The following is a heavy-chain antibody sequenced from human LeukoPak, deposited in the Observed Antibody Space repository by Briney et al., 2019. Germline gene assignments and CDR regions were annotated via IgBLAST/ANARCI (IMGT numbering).Heavy chain of an antibody. CDR3: ATLGGYYDSSGYYYN. V-gene: IGHV4-39*01. J-gene: IGHJ4*02. Sequence: SETLSLTCTVSGGSIRSSYYYWGWIRQPPGKGLEWIGSIYDSGSTYYNPSLKSRVTISVDTSKNQFSLKLTSVTAADTAVYYCATLGGYYDSSGYYYNWGQGTLVTVSS. CDR2: IYDSGST. D-gene: IGHD3-22*01. CDR1: GGSIRSSYYY.